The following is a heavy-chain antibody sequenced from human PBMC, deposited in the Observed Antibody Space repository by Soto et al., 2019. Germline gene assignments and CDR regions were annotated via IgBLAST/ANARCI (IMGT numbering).Heavy chain of an antibody. V-gene: IGHV1-69*13. CDR1: GGTFSSYA. CDR2: IIPIFGTA. CDR3: ATSSGRSHYYDSSGYYYYFDY. Sequence: ASVKVSCKASGGTFSSYAISWVRQAPGQGLEWMGGIIPIFGTANYAQKFQGRVTITADESTSTAYMELSSLRSEDTAVYYCATSSGRSHYYDSSGYYYYFDYWGQGTLVTVSS. J-gene: IGHJ4*02. D-gene: IGHD3-22*01.